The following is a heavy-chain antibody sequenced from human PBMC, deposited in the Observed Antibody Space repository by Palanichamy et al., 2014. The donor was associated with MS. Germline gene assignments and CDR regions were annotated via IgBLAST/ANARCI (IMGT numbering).Heavy chain of an antibody. D-gene: IGHD1/OR15-1a*01. V-gene: IGHV3-23*01. CDR1: GFTFSSHA. CDR2: ISASGNRT. Sequence: EVQLLESGGGLVQPGKSLRLSCEASGFTFSSHAMSWVRQAPGKGLEWVSTISASGNRTYYADSVKGRFTISRDNSKNTLYLQMNSLRDDDTAVYYCAKDPDHGVITGTTFDYWGQGTLVTVSS. J-gene: IGHJ4*02. CDR3: AKDPDHGVITGTTFDY.